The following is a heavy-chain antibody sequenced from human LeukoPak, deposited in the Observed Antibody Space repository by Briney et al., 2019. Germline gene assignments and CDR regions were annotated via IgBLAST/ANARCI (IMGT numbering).Heavy chain of an antibody. CDR1: GGSISSYY. CDR2: IYYSGTT. J-gene: IGHJ4*02. CDR3: ARGVYIAAAQYGY. Sequence: PSAALSLTCPVSGGSISSYYWSWIRPPPGKGGEWIGYIYYSGTTNYNPSLKSRVTISVDTSKNQFSLKLSSVTAADTAVYYCARGVYIAAAQYGYRGQGTLVTVSS. D-gene: IGHD6-13*01. V-gene: IGHV4-59*01.